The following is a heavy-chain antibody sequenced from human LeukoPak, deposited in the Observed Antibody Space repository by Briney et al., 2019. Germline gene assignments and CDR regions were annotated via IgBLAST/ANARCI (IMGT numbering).Heavy chain of an antibody. D-gene: IGHD5-12*01. CDR1: GGSISSGGYY. Sequence: SETLSLTRTVSGGSISSGGYYWSWIRQHPGKGLEWIGYIYYSGSTYYNPSLKSRVTISVDTSKNQFSLKLSSVTAADTAVYYCGGGGGLRESDYWGQGTLVTVSS. V-gene: IGHV4-31*03. J-gene: IGHJ4*02. CDR3: GGGGGLRESDY. CDR2: IYYSGST.